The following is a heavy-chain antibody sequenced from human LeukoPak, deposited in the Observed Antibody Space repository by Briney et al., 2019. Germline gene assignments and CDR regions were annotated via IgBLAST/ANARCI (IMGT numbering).Heavy chain of an antibody. V-gene: IGHV1-18*01. CDR1: GYTFTSHD. Sequence: ASVTVSCKASGYTFTSHDISWVRQAPGQGLEWMGWISAYNGNTNYAQKLQGRVTMTTDTSTSTAYMELRSLRSDDTAVYYCAVGYSYGYETFDYWGQGTLVTVSS. D-gene: IGHD5-18*01. CDR3: AVGYSYGYETFDY. J-gene: IGHJ4*02. CDR2: ISAYNGNT.